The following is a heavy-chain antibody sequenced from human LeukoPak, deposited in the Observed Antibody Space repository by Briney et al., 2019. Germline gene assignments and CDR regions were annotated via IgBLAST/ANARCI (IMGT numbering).Heavy chain of an antibody. D-gene: IGHD3-10*01. J-gene: IGHJ4*02. CDR1: GFTFSSHW. Sequence: GRSLRLSCEASGFTFSSHWMHWVRQLPGKGLVWVARLRGDENEIDYADSVKGRFTISRDNAKNTLYLQMNSLRVEDTAVYFCARGHVPGSTRHWDFWGQGTLVTVSS. V-gene: IGHV3-74*01. CDR3: ARGHVPGSTRHWDF. CDR2: LRGDENEI.